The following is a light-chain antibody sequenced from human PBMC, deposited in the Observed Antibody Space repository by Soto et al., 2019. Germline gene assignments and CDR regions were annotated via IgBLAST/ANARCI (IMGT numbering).Light chain of an antibody. CDR3: QHYNSYSEA. Sequence: DIQMTQSPSTLAASVGDRVTITCRASQTISSWLAGYQQKPGKAPKLLIYKASTLKSGVPSRFSGIGSGTEFTLTSSSLQPDDFATYYGQHYNSYSEAFGQGTKLDIK. CDR1: QTISSW. V-gene: IGKV1-5*03. J-gene: IGKJ1*01. CDR2: KAS.